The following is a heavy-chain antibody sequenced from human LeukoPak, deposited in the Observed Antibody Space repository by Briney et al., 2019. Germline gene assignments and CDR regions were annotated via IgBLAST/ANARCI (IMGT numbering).Heavy chain of an antibody. CDR3: ARDLRWGYCSSTSCYSGAFDI. V-gene: IGHV1-18*01. CDR2: ISAYNGNT. CDR1: GYTFTSYG. Sequence: ASVKVSCKASGYTFTSYGISWVRQAPGQGLEWMGWISAYNGNTNYAQKLQGRVTMTTDASTSTAYMELRSLRSDDTAVYYCARDLRWGYCSSTSCYSGAFDIWGQGTMVTVSS. D-gene: IGHD2-2*02. J-gene: IGHJ3*02.